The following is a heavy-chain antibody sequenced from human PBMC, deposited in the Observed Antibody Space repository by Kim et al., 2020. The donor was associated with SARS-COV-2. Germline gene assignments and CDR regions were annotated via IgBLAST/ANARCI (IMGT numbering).Heavy chain of an antibody. CDR2: IGPNGISR. CDR1: GFTFSSQA. J-gene: IGHJ4*02. V-gene: IGHV3-23*01. D-gene: IGHD1-1*01. Sequence: GGSLRLSCVASGFTFSSQAMNWVRQTPGKGLEWVSTIGPNGISRFYADSVKGRSTISRDNSKNTLFLQMNSLRAEDTAVYYCVKHWHLEDWGQGMLVSVSS. CDR3: VKHWHLED.